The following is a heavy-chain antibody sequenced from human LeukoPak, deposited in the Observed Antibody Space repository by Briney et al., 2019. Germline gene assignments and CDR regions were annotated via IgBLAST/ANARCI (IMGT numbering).Heavy chain of an antibody. CDR1: GFTFSTSA. CDR2: IGGSGDTT. J-gene: IGHJ6*02. Sequence: GGSLRLSCAASGFTFSTSAMNWVRQAPGKGLEWVSVIGGSGDTTYYADSVRGRFTISRDNFKNTLYLQMNSLTAEDTALYYCAKGTSLPHYYYYGMDVWGQGTTVTASS. V-gene: IGHV3-23*01. CDR3: AKGTSLPHYYYYGMDV.